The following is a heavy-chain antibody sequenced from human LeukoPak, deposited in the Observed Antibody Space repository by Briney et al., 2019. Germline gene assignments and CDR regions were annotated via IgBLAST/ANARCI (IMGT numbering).Heavy chain of an antibody. D-gene: IGHD3-22*01. V-gene: IGHV3-30*04. Sequence: GGSLRLSCAASGFIFNSYAMHWVRQAPGKGLEWVAAISYDGTNKYYADSVKGRFTISRDNSKNTLYLQMNSLRAEDTAVYYCAKVPYDGSGYYFFDYWGQGTLVTVSS. CDR2: ISYDGTNK. CDR1: GFIFNSYA. J-gene: IGHJ4*02. CDR3: AKVPYDGSGYYFFDY.